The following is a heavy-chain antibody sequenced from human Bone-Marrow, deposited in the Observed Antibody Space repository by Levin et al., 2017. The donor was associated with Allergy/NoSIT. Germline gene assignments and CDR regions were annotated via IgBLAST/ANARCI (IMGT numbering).Heavy chain of an antibody. CDR1: GFSIGTNNYY. Sequence: SETLSLTCTVSGFSIGTNNYYWAWIRQAPGTGLEWIGTIYYTGITQYNPSLKTPVTISVDTSKSQFSLRLSSVTAADTAVYYCARRFNSGYDYWYFDFWGRGTLVTVSS. V-gene: IGHV4-39*01. D-gene: IGHD5-12*01. CDR2: IYYTGIT. CDR3: ARRFNSGYDYWYFDF. J-gene: IGHJ2*01.